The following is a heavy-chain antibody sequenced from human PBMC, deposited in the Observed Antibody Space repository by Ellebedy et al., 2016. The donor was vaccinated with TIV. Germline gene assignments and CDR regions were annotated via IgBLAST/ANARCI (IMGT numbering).Heavy chain of an antibody. CDR1: GFTFSSYA. V-gene: IGHV3-23*01. D-gene: IGHD3-22*01. Sequence: GGSLRLSCAASGFTFSSYAMSWVRQAQGRGLEWVSTIGTSGDTYYIDSVKGRFTISRDNSKTTQYLQMNTLRADDTAVYYCAINLPGGYYDYWGQGTLVAVSS. J-gene: IGHJ4*02. CDR2: IGTSGDT. CDR3: AINLPGGYYDY.